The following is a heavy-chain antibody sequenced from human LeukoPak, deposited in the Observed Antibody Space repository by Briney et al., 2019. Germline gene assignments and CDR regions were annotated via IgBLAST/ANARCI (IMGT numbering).Heavy chain of an antibody. D-gene: IGHD3-9*01. CDR2: ISAYNGNT. Sequence: GASVKVSCKASGYTFTSYGISWVRQAPGHGLEWRGWISAYNGNTNYAQKLQGRVTMTTDTSTSTAYMELRSLRSDDTAVYYCARGYYDILAGYPVPFDYWGQGTLVTVSS. J-gene: IGHJ4*02. CDR1: GYTFTSYG. V-gene: IGHV1-18*01. CDR3: ARGYYDILAGYPVPFDY.